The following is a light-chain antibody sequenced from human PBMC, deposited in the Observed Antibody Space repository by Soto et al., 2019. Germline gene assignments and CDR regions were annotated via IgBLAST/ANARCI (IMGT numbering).Light chain of an antibody. J-gene: IGKJ1*01. CDR3: QQYNSYRVT. CDR2: DAS. Sequence: DIQMTQSPSTLSASVGDRVTITCRASQSISSWLAWYQQKPGKAPKLLIYDASSLESGVPSRFSGSGSGTEFTLTISSLQPDDFATYYCQQYNSYRVTLGQGTKVDIK. CDR1: QSISSW. V-gene: IGKV1-5*01.